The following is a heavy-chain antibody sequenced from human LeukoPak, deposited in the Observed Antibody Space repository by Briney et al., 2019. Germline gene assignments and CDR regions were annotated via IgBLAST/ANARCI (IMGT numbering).Heavy chain of an antibody. CDR3: VRGLWYSGMDL. Sequence: SETLSLTCTVSGGSISSYYWCWIRQPPGKGLEWIGYIYYSGSTNYNPSLKSRVTISVDTSKNQFSLHLDSVTPEDTAVYYCVRGLWYSGMDLWGQGTTVTVSS. D-gene: IGHD3-16*01. V-gene: IGHV4-59*08. CDR1: GGSISSYY. J-gene: IGHJ6*02. CDR2: IYYSGST.